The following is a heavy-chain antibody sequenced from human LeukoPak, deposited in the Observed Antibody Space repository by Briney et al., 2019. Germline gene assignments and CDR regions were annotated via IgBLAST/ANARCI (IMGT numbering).Heavy chain of an antibody. CDR2: IYTSGST. J-gene: IGHJ3*02. Sequence: PSQTLSLTCTVSGGSISSGSYYWSWIRQPAGKGLEWIGRIYTSGSTNYNPSLKSRVTISVDTSKNQFSLKLSSVTAADTAVYYCARDKFSRRYCSSTSCYTGNAFDIWGQGTMVTVSS. D-gene: IGHD2-2*02. CDR1: GGSISSGSYY. V-gene: IGHV4-61*02. CDR3: ARDKFSRRYCSSTSCYTGNAFDI.